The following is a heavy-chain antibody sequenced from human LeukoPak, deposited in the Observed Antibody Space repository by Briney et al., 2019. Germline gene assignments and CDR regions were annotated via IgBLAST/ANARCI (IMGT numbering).Heavy chain of an antibody. D-gene: IGHD3-10*01. J-gene: IGHJ4*02. CDR2: ISYDGSNK. CDR3: ARVEGEWDYFDY. V-gene: IGHV3-30-3*01. Sequence: GGSLRLSCAASGFTFSSYAMHWVRQAPGKGLEWVAVISYDGSNKYYADSVKGRFTISRDNSKNTLYLLMNSLRAEDTAVYYCARVEGEWDYFDYWGQGTLVTVSS. CDR1: GFTFSSYA.